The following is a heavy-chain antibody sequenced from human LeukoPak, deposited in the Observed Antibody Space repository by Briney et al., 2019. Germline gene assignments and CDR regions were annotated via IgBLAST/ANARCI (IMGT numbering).Heavy chain of an antibody. V-gene: IGHV1-18*01. Sequence: ASVKVSCKASGYTFTSYGISWVRQAPGQGLEWMGWISAYNGNTNYAQKRQGRVTMTTDTSTSTAYMELRSLRSDDTAVYYCARVPDGYYYDSSSRWFDPWGQGTLVTVSS. J-gene: IGHJ5*02. CDR3: ARVPDGYYYDSSSRWFDP. D-gene: IGHD3-22*01. CDR1: GYTFTSYG. CDR2: ISAYNGNT.